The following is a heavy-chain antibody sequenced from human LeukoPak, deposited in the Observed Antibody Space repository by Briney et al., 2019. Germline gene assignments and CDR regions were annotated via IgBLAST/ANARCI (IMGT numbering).Heavy chain of an antibody. CDR2: IYYSGST. V-gene: IGHV4-59*01. D-gene: IGHD6-13*01. J-gene: IGHJ4*02. CDR3: ARVRGIAAAGSLLDY. CDR1: GGSISSYY. Sequence: SETLSVTCTVSGGSISSYYWSWIRQPPGKGLEWIGYIYYSGSTNYNPSLKSRVTISVDTSKNQFSLKLSSVTAADTAVYYCARVRGIAAAGSLLDYWGQGTLVTVSS.